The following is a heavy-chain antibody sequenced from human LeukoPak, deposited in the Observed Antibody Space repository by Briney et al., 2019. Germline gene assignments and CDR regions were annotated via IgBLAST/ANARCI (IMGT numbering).Heavy chain of an antibody. J-gene: IGHJ4*02. CDR1: GYTFTSHD. CDR3: ARGGAAAETSGFDH. Sequence: VASVKVSCKVFGYTFTSHDINWVRQAPGQGLEWMGWMSTDSDDTGYAQKFQGRVSMTRDNSIDTAYMELRGLKSDDTAVYYCARGGAAAETSGFDHWGRGTLAIVSA. CDR2: MSTDSDDT. V-gene: IGHV1-8*01. D-gene: IGHD6-13*01.